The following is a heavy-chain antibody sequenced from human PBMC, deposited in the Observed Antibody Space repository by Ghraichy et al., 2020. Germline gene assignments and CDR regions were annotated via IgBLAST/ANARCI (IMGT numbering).Heavy chain of an antibody. D-gene: IGHD1-7*01. CDR3: GGELWPNDADIFDI. V-gene: IGHV3-66*01. CDR1: GFTVSSHF. J-gene: IGHJ3*02. CDR2: IYSGGGT. Sequence: GGSLRLSCTASGFTVSSHFMNWVRQAPGKGLEWVALIYSGGGTYYAESVKGRFTISRDTSKNILYLQMNILRVEDTAVYYCGGELWPNDADIFDIWGQGTVVTVSS.